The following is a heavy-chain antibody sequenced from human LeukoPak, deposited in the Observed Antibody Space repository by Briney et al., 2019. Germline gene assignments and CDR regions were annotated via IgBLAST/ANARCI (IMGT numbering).Heavy chain of an antibody. D-gene: IGHD2-21*02. CDR1: GHTFTDYY. CDR3: GLVTSGNWWFDP. CDR2: INPNSGGT. J-gene: IGHJ5*02. V-gene: IGHV1-2*02. Sequence: ASVKVSCKASGHTFTDYYMHWVRQAPGQGLEWMGWINPNSGGTNYAQKFQGRVTMTSDTSISTAYMELSRLRSDDTAVYYCGLVTSGNWWFDPWGQGTLVTVSS.